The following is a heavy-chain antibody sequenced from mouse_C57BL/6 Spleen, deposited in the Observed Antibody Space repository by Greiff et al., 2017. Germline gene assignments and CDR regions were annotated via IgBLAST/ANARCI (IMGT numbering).Heavy chain of an antibody. V-gene: IGHV1-81*01. Sequence: VQLQQSGAELARPGASVKLSCKASGYTFTSCGISWVKQRTGQGLEWIGEIYPSSGNTYYNAKFKGKATLTAAKSSSTAYMELSRLTSEASAVYFCARGDTTVPSDDWGQGTTLTVSS. D-gene: IGHD1-1*01. CDR2: IYPSSGNT. J-gene: IGHJ2*01. CDR1: GYTFTSCG. CDR3: ARGDTTVPSDD.